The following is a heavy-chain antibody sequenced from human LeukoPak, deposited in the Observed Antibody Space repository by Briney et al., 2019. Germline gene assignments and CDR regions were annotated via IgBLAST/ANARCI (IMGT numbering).Heavy chain of an antibody. D-gene: IGHD5-18*01. CDR1: GYTFTGYY. J-gene: IGHJ5*02. V-gene: IGHV1-2*02. CDR2: INPNSGGT. Sequence: ASVKVSCKTSGYTFTGYYIHWVRQAPGQGLEWMGWINPNSGGTNYAQNFQGRVTMTRDTSINTAYMELGRLRSDNTAVYYCARSPGLDTAVVNRPWGQGTLITVSS. CDR3: ARSPGLDTAVVNRP.